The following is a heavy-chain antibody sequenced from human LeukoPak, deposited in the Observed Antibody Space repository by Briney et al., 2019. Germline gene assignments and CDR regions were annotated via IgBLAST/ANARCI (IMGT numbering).Heavy chain of an antibody. D-gene: IGHD3-22*01. CDR3: ARDRGYYDSSGYRSDAFDM. CDR2: INPSGGST. Sequence: ASVKVSCKASGYMFTSSHMHWVRQAPGQGLEWMGIINPSGGSTIYAHKFQGRVTMTRDTSTSTVYMELSSLRSEDTALYYCARDRGYYDSSGYRSDAFDMWGQGTMVTVSS. V-gene: IGHV1-46*01. CDR1: GYMFTSSH. J-gene: IGHJ3*02.